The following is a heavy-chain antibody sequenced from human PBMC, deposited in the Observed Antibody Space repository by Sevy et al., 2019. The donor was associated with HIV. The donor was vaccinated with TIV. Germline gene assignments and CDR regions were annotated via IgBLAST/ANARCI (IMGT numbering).Heavy chain of an antibody. CDR3: ARGSVVRGVIITLAFDI. D-gene: IGHD3-10*01. CDR1: GFTFSSYW. V-gene: IGHV3-7*01. Sequence: GGSLRLSCAASGFTFSSYWMSWVRQAPGKGLEWVANIKQDGSEKYYVDSVKGRFTISRDNAKNSLYLQMNSLRAEDTAVYYCARGSVVRGVIITLAFDIWGQGTMVTVSS. CDR2: IKQDGSEK. J-gene: IGHJ3*02.